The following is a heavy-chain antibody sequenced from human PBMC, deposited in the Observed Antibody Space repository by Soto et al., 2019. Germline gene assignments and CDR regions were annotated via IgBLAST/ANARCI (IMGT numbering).Heavy chain of an antibody. CDR2: IYYGGST. J-gene: IGHJ4*02. Sequence: PSETLSLTCTVSGGSISSLDYYRNWRRQPPGKGREWIGYIYYGGSTSYNPSLKSRVTVSVDTSKNHFSLNLSSVTAADTAVYYCARLGDYYQAFDYWGQGALVTVSS. CDR1: GGSISSLDYY. D-gene: IGHD3-22*01. V-gene: IGHV4-61*03. CDR3: ARLGDYYQAFDY.